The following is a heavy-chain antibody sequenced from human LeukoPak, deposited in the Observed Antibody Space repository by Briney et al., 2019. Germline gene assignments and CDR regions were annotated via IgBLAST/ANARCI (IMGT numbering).Heavy chain of an antibody. CDR1: GYTFTSYG. J-gene: IGHJ6*03. D-gene: IGHD1-26*01. CDR2: ISAYNGNT. Sequence: ASVKVSCKASGYTFTSYGISWVRQAPGQGLEWMGWISAYNGNTNYAQKLQGRVTMTTDTSTSTAYMELRSLRSDDTAVYYCARGGIIGSYSPLGDYYYYYMDVWGKGTTVTVSS. CDR3: ARGGIIGSYSPLGDYYYYYMDV. V-gene: IGHV1-18*01.